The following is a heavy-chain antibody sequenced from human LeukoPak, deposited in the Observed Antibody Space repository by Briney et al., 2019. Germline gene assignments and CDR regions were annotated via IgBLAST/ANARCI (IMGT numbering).Heavy chain of an antibody. CDR3: ARELSNDILTGYSDAFDI. Sequence: GGSLRLSCAASGFTFSNAWMSWVRQAPGKGLEWVANIKQDGSEKYYVDSVKGRFTISRDNAKNSLYLQMNSLRAEDTAVYYCARELSNDILTGYSDAFDIWGQGTMVTVSS. CDR2: IKQDGSEK. D-gene: IGHD3-9*01. J-gene: IGHJ3*02. CDR1: GFTFSNAW. V-gene: IGHV3-7*03.